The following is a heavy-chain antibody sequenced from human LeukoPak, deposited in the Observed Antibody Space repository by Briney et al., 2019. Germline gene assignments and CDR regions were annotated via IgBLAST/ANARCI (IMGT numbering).Heavy chain of an antibody. Sequence: ASVKVSCKASGYTFTSYDINWVRQATGQGLEWMGWMNPNSGNTGYAQKFQGRVTITRNTSISTAYMELSRLRSDDTAVYYCALLGGIVGAQAIDYWGQGTLVTVS. V-gene: IGHV1-8*03. D-gene: IGHD1-26*01. CDR2: MNPNSGNT. J-gene: IGHJ4*02. CDR3: ALLGGIVGAQAIDY. CDR1: GYTFTSYD.